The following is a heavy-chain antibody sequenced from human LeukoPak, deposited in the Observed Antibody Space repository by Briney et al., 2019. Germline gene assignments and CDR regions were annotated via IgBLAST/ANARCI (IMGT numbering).Heavy chain of an antibody. CDR3: ASSRYSGSYDY. Sequence: GGSLRLSCAASAFTFSSYWMSWVRQAPGKGLEWVANIKQDGSEKYYVDSVKGRFTISRDNAKNSLYLQMNSLRAEDTAVYYCASSRYSGSYDYWGQGTLVTVSS. CDR1: AFTFSSYW. J-gene: IGHJ4*02. CDR2: IKQDGSEK. V-gene: IGHV3-7*01. D-gene: IGHD1-26*01.